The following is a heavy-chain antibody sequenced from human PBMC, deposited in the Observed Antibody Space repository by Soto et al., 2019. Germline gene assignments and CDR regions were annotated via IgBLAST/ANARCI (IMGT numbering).Heavy chain of an antibody. V-gene: IGHV6-1*01. CDR3: AREDYGGDRDYYGLDV. Sequence: SQTLSLTCDISGDSVSSNSSGWYWIRQTPSRGLEWLGRTYYKSKWYYTYAASVKSRITVSPDTSKNQFSLQLTSVTPEDTAVYFCAREDYGGDRDYYGLDVWGQGTTVTVSS. CDR1: GDSVSSNSSG. J-gene: IGHJ6*02. D-gene: IGHD4-17*01. CDR2: TYYKSKWYY.